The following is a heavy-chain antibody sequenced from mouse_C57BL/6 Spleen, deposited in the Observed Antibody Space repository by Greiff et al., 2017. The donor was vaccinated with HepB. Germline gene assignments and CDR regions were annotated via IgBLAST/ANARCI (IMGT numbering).Heavy chain of an antibody. CDR1: GYTFTSYW. CDR3: AIYDYDEAY. CDR2: IDPSDSYT. V-gene: IGHV1-69*01. Sequence: QVQLQQPGAELVMPGASVKLSCKASGYTFTSYWMHWVKQRPRQGLEWIGEIDPSDSYTNYNQKFKGKSTLTVDKSSSTAYMQLSSLTSEDSAVYYCAIYDYDEAYWGQGTLVTVSA. D-gene: IGHD2-4*01. J-gene: IGHJ3*01.